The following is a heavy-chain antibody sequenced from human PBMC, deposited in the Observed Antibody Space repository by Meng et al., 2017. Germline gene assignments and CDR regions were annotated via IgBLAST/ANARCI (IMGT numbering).Heavy chain of an antibody. CDR3: ARKIKYYYGSGSSGLDP. CDR2: ISSSGSTI. CDR1: RLTFRDYY. J-gene: IGHJ5*02. V-gene: IGHV3-11*04. D-gene: IGHD3-10*01. Sequence: LVECGGGVVKPGGALRLSCAASRLTFRDYYMSWIRQAPGKGLEWVSYISSSGSTIYYADSVKGRFTISRDNAKNSLYLQMNSLRAEDTAVYYCARKIKYYYGSGSSGLDPWGQGTLVTVSS.